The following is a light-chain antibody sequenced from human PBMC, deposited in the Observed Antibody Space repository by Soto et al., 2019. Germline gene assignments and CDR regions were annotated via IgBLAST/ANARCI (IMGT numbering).Light chain of an antibody. V-gene: IGKV1-5*03. CDR1: QSISSW. CDR3: QQYNSYWT. Sequence: DLQMPQSPSTLSASVGDRVTITCRASQSISSWLAWYQQKPGKAPKLLNYKASSLESGVPSRFSGSGSGTEFTLTISSLQPDDFATYYCQQYNSYWTFGQGTKVEIK. CDR2: KAS. J-gene: IGKJ1*01.